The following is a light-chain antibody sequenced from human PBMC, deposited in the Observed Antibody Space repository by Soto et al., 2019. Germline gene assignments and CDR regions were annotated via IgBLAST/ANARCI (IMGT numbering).Light chain of an antibody. CDR3: MPSQQSPPT. CDR1: QSLLQSNGYNY. Sequence: DIVMTQSPLSLPVTPGEPASISCSSSQSLLQSNGYNYLDWYLQKPGQSPQLLIYFGSYRASGVPDRFSGRGSCTDFTLKIRRVEAEDVGVYYCMPSQQSPPTFGQGPKVEI. CDR2: FGS. V-gene: IGKV2-28*01. J-gene: IGKJ1*01.